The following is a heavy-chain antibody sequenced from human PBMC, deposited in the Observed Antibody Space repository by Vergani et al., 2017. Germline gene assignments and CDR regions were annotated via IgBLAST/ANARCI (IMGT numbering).Heavy chain of an antibody. J-gene: IGHJ4*02. Sequence: QVQLVESGGGVVQRGGSLRLSCATSGFTLSHYDMQWIRQGPGKGLEFVAFIQFDGSNQYFADSVKGRFPLSRDFSKNTLYLQMNSLRTDDTATYYCAKHFRGWGIDYWGQGTQVIVSS. CDR3: AKHFRGWGIDY. V-gene: IGHV3-30*02. CDR1: GFTLSHYD. CDR2: IQFDGSNQ. D-gene: IGHD3-16*01.